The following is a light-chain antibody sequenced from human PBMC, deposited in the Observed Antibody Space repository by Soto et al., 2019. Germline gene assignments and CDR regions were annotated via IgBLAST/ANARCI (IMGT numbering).Light chain of an antibody. CDR3: QQYNSDSRT. CDR2: RAS. CDR1: QSISTW. V-gene: IGKV1-5*03. J-gene: IGKJ1*01. Sequence: DIQMTQSPSTLSASVGDRVTITCRASQSISTWLAWYQQKRGKAPKVLIYRASTLESGVPSRFSGSGSGTEFTLTISSLQPDDFATYYCQQYNSDSRTFGQGTK.